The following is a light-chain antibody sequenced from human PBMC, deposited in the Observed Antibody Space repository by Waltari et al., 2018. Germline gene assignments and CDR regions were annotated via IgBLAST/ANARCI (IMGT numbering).Light chain of an antibody. J-gene: IGKJ4*01. V-gene: IGKV1-39*01. Sequence: DIQLTQSPSSLSASVGDRVTITCRASQSISNYLNWYQQKPGKAPKVVISAASSLQSGVPSRFSCSGSGTAFTLTISSLQPEDFATYYCQQCYSTPLTFGGGTKVE. CDR1: QSISNY. CDR2: AAS. CDR3: QQCYSTPLT.